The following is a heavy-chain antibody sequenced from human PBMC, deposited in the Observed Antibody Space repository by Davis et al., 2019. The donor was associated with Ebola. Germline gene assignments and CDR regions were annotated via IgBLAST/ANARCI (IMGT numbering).Heavy chain of an antibody. CDR3: ARGGVDTVFLGINWFDP. Sequence: PSETLSLTCAVYGGSFSSYYWGWIRQPPGKGLEWIGSIYYSGSTYYNPSLKSRVTISVDTSKNQFSLKLSSVTAADTAVYYCARGGVDTVFLGINWFDPWGQGTLVTVSS. CDR1: GGSFSSYY. V-gene: IGHV4-39*07. CDR2: IYYSGST. J-gene: IGHJ5*02. D-gene: IGHD5-18*01.